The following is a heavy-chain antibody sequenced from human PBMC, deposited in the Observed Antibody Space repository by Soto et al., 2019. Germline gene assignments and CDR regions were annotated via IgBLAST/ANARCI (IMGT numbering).Heavy chain of an antibody. J-gene: IGHJ4*02. CDR1: GGSFSDYY. Sequence: SETLSLTCAVYGGSFSDYYWSWIRQPPGKGLEWIGEINHSGSTNYNPSLKSRVTISVDTSKNQFSLKLSSVTAADTAVYYCARDNFKYEYYFDYWGQGTLVTVSS. CDR2: INHSGST. V-gene: IGHV4-34*01. CDR3: ARDNFKYEYYFDY. D-gene: IGHD1-20*01.